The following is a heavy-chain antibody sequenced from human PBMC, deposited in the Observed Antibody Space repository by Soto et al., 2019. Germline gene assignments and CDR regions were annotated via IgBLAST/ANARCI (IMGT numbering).Heavy chain of an antibody. D-gene: IGHD2-15*01. V-gene: IGHV1-2*04. CDR1: GYTFTGYY. J-gene: IGHJ4*02. Sequence: KVSCKASGYTFTGYYMHWVRQAPGQGLEWMGWINPNSGGTNYAQKFQGWVTMTRDTSISTAYMELSRLRSDDTAVYYCAVGYCSGGSCWPLDYWGQGTLVTVSS. CDR3: AVGYCSGGSCWPLDY. CDR2: INPNSGGT.